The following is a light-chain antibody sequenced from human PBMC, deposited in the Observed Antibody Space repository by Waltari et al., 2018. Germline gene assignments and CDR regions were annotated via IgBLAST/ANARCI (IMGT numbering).Light chain of an antibody. CDR2: WAS. Sequence: DIVMTQSPDSLAVSLGERATINCKSSQSVLSSSNNKTYLAWYQQKPGQPPKLLIYWASTRESGVPDRFSGSGSGTDLTLTISSLQAEDVAFYYCQQYYSTPDTFGPGTKVDIK. CDR1: QSVLSSSNNKTY. V-gene: IGKV4-1*01. CDR3: QQYYSTPDT. J-gene: IGKJ3*01.